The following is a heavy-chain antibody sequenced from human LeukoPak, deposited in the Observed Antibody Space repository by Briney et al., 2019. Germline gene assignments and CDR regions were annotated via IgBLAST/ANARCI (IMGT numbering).Heavy chain of an antibody. V-gene: IGHV3-74*01. Sequence: PGGSLRLSCAASGFTLRNYWMHWVRQVPGKRLVWVSRISGDGSVTNYADSVKGRFTISRDNAKNTLFLQINSLRAEDTAVYYCARYSSSSGGASYYLDYWGHGTLVTVS. CDR1: GFTLRNYW. CDR3: ARYSSSSGGASYYLDY. CDR2: ISGDGSVT. D-gene: IGHD6-6*01. J-gene: IGHJ4*01.